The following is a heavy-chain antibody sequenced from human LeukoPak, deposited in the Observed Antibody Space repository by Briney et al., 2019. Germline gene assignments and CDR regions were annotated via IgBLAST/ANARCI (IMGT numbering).Heavy chain of an antibody. CDR2: IYPGDSDT. CDR1: GYGFTSYW. Sequence: GESLKISCKGSGYGFTSYWIGWVRPMPGKGMKWMGIIYPGDSDTRYSPSFQGQVTISADNSIITAYLQWSSLKASDTAMYYCARQYGSGKPFTSYYYYYYMDVWGKGTTVTVSS. J-gene: IGHJ6*03. CDR3: ARQYGSGKPFTSYYYYYYMDV. D-gene: IGHD3-10*01. V-gene: IGHV5-51*01.